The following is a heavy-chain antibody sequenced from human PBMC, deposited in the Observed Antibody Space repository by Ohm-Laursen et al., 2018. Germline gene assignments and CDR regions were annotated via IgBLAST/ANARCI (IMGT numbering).Heavy chain of an antibody. Sequence: GTLSLTCTVSGGSISSTSYYWGWTRQPPGKGLEWIGSIYYTGSTYFNPSLQSRFTISVDTSKNQFSLNLSSVTAADTAMYYCARKTDWNHYYFDYWGQGTLVTVSS. CDR2: IYYTGST. CDR3: ARKTDWNHYYFDY. J-gene: IGHJ4*02. CDR1: GGSISSTSYY. V-gene: IGHV4-39*01. D-gene: IGHD1-1*01.